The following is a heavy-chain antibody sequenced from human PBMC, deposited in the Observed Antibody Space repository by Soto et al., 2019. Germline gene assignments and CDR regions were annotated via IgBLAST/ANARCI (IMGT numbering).Heavy chain of an antibody. D-gene: IGHD3-22*01. CDR1: GGSISSSNW. CDR3: ARDRGYYYDSSGSLVRAFDI. Sequence: SETLSLTCAVSGGSISSSNWWSWVRQPPGKGLEWIGEIYHSGSTNYNPSLKSRVTISVDKSKNQFSLKLSSVTAADTAVYYCARDRGYYYDSSGSLVRAFDIWGQGTMVTVSS. J-gene: IGHJ3*02. V-gene: IGHV4-4*02. CDR2: IYHSGST.